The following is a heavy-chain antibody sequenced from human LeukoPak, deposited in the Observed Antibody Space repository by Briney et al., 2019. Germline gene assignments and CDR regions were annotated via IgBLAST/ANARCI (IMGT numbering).Heavy chain of an antibody. CDR1: GFAFPILA. CDR2: ISDRGDLT. CDR3: AKVPIVGATIGYFDF. D-gene: IGHD1-26*01. Sequence: GGSLRLSCAASGFAFPILAMGWVRQAPGRGLEWVSVISDRGDLTYYADSVKGRFTISRDNSKNTLFLQMNSLRAEDTAVYYCAKVPIVGATIGYFDFWGQGTLVTVSS. V-gene: IGHV3-23*01. J-gene: IGHJ4*02.